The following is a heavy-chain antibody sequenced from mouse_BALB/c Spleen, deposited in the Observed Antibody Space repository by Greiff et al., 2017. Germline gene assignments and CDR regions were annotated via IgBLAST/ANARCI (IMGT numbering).Heavy chain of an antibody. Sequence: EVKLVESGGGLVQPGGSRKLSCAASGFTFSSIGMHWVRQAPEKGLEWVAYISSGSSTIYYADTVKGRFTISRDNPKNTLFLQMTSLRSEDTAMDNCARSGGNYVGFAYWGQGTLVTVSA. D-gene: IGHD1-1*02. CDR1: GFTFSSIG. J-gene: IGHJ3*01. CDR3: ARSGGNYVGFAY. CDR2: ISSGSSTI. V-gene: IGHV5-17*02.